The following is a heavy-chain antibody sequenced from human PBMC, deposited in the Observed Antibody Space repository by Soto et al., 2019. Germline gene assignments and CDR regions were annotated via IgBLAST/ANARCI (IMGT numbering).Heavy chain of an antibody. D-gene: IGHD2-21*01. V-gene: IGHV1-69*01. CDR2: IIPIFGTA. Sequence: QVQLVQSGAEVKKPGSSVKVSCKASGGTFSSYAISWVRQAPGQGLEWMGGIIPIFGTANYAQKFQGRVTITADESTSKAYMERRSLRSEDTAVYYCARAVSRDVFPYYYCYYGMDVWGQGSTVNVS. J-gene: IGHJ6*02. CDR1: GGTFSSYA. CDR3: ARAVSRDVFPYYYCYYGMDV.